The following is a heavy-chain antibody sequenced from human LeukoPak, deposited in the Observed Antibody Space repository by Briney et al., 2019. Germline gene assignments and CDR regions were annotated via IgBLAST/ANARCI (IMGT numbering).Heavy chain of an antibody. Sequence: GGSLRLSCAASGFTFSSYSMNWVRRAPGKGLEWVSSISSSSSYIYYADSVKGRFTISRDNAKNSLYLQMNSLRAEDTAVYYCARDQAGATYDAFDIWGQGTMVTVSS. J-gene: IGHJ3*02. CDR3: ARDQAGATYDAFDI. D-gene: IGHD1-26*01. V-gene: IGHV3-21*01. CDR1: GFTFSSYS. CDR2: ISSSSSYI.